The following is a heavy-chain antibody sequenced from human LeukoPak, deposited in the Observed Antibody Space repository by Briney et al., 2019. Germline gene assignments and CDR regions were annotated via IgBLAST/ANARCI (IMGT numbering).Heavy chain of an antibody. Sequence: SETLSLTCTVSGGSISTSNYYWGWIRQPPGKGLEWIGSIYYGGNSYYNPSLKSRVTIPVDTSNHQFSLRLRSVTAADTAVYYCARMEYYGSGSYYFLDYWGQGILVTVSS. J-gene: IGHJ4*02. V-gene: IGHV4-39*01. D-gene: IGHD3-10*01. CDR3: ARMEYYGSGSYYFLDY. CDR1: GGSISTSNYY. CDR2: IYYGGNS.